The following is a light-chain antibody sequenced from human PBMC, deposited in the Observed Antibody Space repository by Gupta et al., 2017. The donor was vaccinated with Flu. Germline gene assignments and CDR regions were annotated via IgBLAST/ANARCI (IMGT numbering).Light chain of an antibody. V-gene: IGKV1-12*01. Sequence: PSVVSASVGDTVTITCRASQDIQTWLVWYQQTPGKAPNVLIHGASALQSGVPSRFSGRGSGTIFSLTISNLQPEDFAVYYCQQAHSFPITFGQGTRLDIK. CDR3: QQAHSFPIT. CDR2: GAS. J-gene: IGKJ5*01. CDR1: QDIQTW.